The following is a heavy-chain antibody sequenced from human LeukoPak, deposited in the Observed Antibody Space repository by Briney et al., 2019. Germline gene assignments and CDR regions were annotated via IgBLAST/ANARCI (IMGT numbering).Heavy chain of an antibody. CDR2: IYSGGST. Sequence: GGSLRLSCAASGFTVSSNYMSWVRQAPGKGLEWVSVIYSGGSTYCADSVKGRFTISRDNSKNTLYLQMNSLRDEDTAVYFCARATTTRTRFDYWGQGTLVTVSS. V-gene: IGHV3-53*01. CDR3: ARATTTRTRFDY. CDR1: GFTVSSNY. D-gene: IGHD4-17*01. J-gene: IGHJ4*02.